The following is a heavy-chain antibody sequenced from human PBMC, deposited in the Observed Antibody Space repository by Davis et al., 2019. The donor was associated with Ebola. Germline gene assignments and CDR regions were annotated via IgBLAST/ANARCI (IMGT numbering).Heavy chain of an antibody. Sequence: GESLKISCAASGFTVSSNYMSWVRQAPGKGLEWVSVIYSGGSTYYADSVKGRFTISRHNSKNTLYLQMNSLRAEDTAVYYCARFDSSGWIIDYWGQGTLVTVSS. CDR1: GFTVSSNY. CDR3: ARFDSSGWIIDY. V-gene: IGHV3-53*04. J-gene: IGHJ4*02. D-gene: IGHD6-19*01. CDR2: IYSGGST.